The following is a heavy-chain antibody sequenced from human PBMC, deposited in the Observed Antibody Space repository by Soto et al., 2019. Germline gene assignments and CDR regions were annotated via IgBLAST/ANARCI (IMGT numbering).Heavy chain of an antibody. V-gene: IGHV4-39*02. CDR2: IYYSGST. J-gene: IGHJ6*02. CDR1: GGSISSSSYY. D-gene: IGHD4-4*01. Sequence: SETLSLTCTVSGGSISSSSYYWGWIRQPPGKGLEWIGSIYYSGSTYYNPSLKSRVTMSVDTSKNQFSLKLSSVTAADTAVYYCARDSNYDAWVGYYYYGMDVWGQGTTVTVSS. CDR3: ARDSNYDAWVGYYYYGMDV.